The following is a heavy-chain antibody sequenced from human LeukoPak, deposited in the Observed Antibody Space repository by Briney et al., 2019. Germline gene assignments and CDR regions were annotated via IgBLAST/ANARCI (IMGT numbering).Heavy chain of an antibody. CDR2: IVPVLDMT. D-gene: IGHD6-13*01. V-gene: IGHV1-69*02. CDR1: EGTFSSYT. Sequence: ASVKVACKASEGTFSSYTVSWVRQAPGRGLEWMGRIVPVLDMTDYAQKFQGRVTITADRSTSTVYMELNSMRSEATVMYYCARSAQGSSWTINYSYLYMDVWGKGTTVTVS. CDR3: ARSAQGSSWTINYSYLYMDV. J-gene: IGHJ6*03.